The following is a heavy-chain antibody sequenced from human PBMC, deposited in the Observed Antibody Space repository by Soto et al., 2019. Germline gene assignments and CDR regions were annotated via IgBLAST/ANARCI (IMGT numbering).Heavy chain of an antibody. D-gene: IGHD6-19*01. CDR2: IIPIFGTA. CDR3: ARDHIYGYSSGWYSNYYYGMDV. V-gene: IGHV1-69*13. CDR1: GGTFSSYA. Sequence: ASVKVSCKASGGTFSSYAISWVRQAPGQGLEWMGGIIPIFGTANYAQKFQGRVTITADESTSTAYMELSSLRSEDTAVYYCARDHIYGYSSGWYSNYYYGMDVWGQGTTVTVSS. J-gene: IGHJ6*02.